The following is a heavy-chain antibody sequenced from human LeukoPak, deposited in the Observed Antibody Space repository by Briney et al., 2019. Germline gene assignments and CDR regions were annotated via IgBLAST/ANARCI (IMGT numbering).Heavy chain of an antibody. Sequence: AGGSLRLSCAASGFTFSSYSMNWVRQAPGKGLEWVSSISSSSSYIYYADSVKGRFTISRDNAKNSLYLQMNSLRAEDTAVYYCARVPDDYGDSTFYYYYYYMDVWGKGTTVTISS. CDR1: GFTFSSYS. V-gene: IGHV3-21*01. CDR2: ISSSSSYI. J-gene: IGHJ6*03. D-gene: IGHD4-17*01. CDR3: ARVPDDYGDSTFYYYYYYMDV.